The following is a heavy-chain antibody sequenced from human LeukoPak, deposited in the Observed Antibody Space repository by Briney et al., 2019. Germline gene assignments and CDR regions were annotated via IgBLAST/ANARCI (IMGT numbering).Heavy chain of an antibody. Sequence: GGSLRLSCAASGFPFSSYSMTWVRQAPGKGLEWVANIKPDGTSKFYVDSVKGRFTISRDNALNSLYLQMNSLRAEDTAIYYCARSIPYGTTWYGRSDYWGQGTLVTVSS. CDR3: ARSIPYGTTWYGRSDY. CDR1: GFPFSSYS. D-gene: IGHD6-13*01. V-gene: IGHV3-7*03. J-gene: IGHJ4*02. CDR2: IKPDGTSK.